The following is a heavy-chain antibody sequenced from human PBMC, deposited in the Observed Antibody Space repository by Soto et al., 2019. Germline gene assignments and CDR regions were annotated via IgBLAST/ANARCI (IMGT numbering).Heavy chain of an antibody. D-gene: IGHD2-2*02. V-gene: IGHV4-31*03. CDR2: IYYSGST. J-gene: IGHJ6*03. CDR3: ARRGGYCSSTSCYSYYYYMDV. Sequence: PSETLSLTCTVSGGSISSGGYYWSWIRQHPGKGLEWIGYIYYSGSTYYNPSLKSRVTISVDTSKNQFSLKLSSVTAADTAVYYCARRGGYCSSTSCYSYYYYMDVWGKGTTVTVSS. CDR1: GGSISSGGYY.